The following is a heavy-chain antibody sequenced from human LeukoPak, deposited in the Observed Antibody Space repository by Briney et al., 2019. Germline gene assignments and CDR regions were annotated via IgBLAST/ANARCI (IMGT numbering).Heavy chain of an antibody. CDR1: GGSISSDAYY. Sequence: SETLSLTCTVSGGSISSDAYYWSWIRQPPEKGLEWIGCIYYSGSNYYNASLRSRITISVDTSKNQFPLKLSSVTAADTAVYFCARGTRYCTNTGCYRTAMDVWGQGTTVTVSS. J-gene: IGHJ6*02. CDR3: ARGTRYCTNTGCYRTAMDV. CDR2: IYYSGSN. V-gene: IGHV4-30-4*01. D-gene: IGHD2-2*02.